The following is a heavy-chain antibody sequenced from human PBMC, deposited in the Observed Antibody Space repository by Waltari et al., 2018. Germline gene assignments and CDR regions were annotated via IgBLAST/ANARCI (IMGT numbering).Heavy chain of an antibody. D-gene: IGHD5-18*01. CDR1: GGSLSSGSYY. J-gene: IGHJ4*02. CDR2: IYTSGST. CDR3: ARGPTADTAMPN. V-gene: IGHV4-61*02. Sequence: QVQLQESGPGLVKPSQTLSLTCTVSGGSLSSGSYYWSWIRQPAGKGLEWIGRIYTSGSTNYNPSLKSRVTISVDTSKNQFSLKLSSVTAADTAVYYCARGPTADTAMPNWGQGTLVTVSS.